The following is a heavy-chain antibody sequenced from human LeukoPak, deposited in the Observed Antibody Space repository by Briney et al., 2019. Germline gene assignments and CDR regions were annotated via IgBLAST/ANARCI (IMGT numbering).Heavy chain of an antibody. D-gene: IGHD2-2*01. J-gene: IGHJ5*02. Sequence: GGSLRLSCAASGFTFSSYAMHWVRQAPGKGLEWVAVISYDGSNKYYADSVKGRFTISRDNSKNTLYLQMNSLRAEDTAVYYCARGTGQLLSWFDPWGQGTLVTVSS. CDR2: ISYDGSNK. V-gene: IGHV3-30*04. CDR1: GFTFSSYA. CDR3: ARGTGQLLSWFDP.